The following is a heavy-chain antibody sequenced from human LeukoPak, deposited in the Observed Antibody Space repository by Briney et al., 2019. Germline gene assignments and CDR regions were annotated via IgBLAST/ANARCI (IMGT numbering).Heavy chain of an antibody. D-gene: IGHD6-19*01. Sequence: GGSVRLSCAASGFTFSSYAMHWVRQAPGKGMEWVEVISYQRSNKYYADSVKGRFTISRDNSKNTLYLQMNSLRAEDTAVYYCAREMSAGEQWLFEGAFDYWGQGTLVTVS. CDR2: ISYQRSNK. J-gene: IGHJ4*02. V-gene: IGHV3-30-3*01. CDR3: AREMSAGEQWLFEGAFDY. CDR1: GFTFSSYA.